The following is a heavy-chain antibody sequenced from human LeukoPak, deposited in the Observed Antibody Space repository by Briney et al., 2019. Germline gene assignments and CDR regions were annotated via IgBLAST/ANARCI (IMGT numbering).Heavy chain of an antibody. D-gene: IGHD6-6*01. CDR1: GYTFTSYY. J-gene: IGHJ4*02. CDR2: INPSGGST. V-gene: IGHV1-46*01. CDR3: AVPAQTKHSSSLNY. Sequence: VSVKVSCKASGYTFTSYYMHWVRQAPGQGLEWMGIINPSGGSTSYAQKFQGRVTMTRDVSTSTVYMELSSLRSEDTAVYYCAVPAQTKHSSSLNYWGQGTLVTVSS.